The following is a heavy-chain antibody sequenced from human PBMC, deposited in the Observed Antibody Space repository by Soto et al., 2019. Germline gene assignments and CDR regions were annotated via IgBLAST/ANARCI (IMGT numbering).Heavy chain of an antibody. D-gene: IGHD6-25*01. CDR3: AGQTFTIAAASYGRSNWFDP. CDR1: GGSITSSSHF. V-gene: IGHV4-39*01. J-gene: IGHJ5*02. Sequence: SETLSLTCSASGGSITSSSHFWGWVRQPPGKGLEWIGTIYFTGNTYYTPSLKSRLTMSIDTSKNEFSLRLTSVTAADTAVYYCAGQTFTIAAASYGRSNWFDPWGPGTLVTVSS. CDR2: IYFTGNT.